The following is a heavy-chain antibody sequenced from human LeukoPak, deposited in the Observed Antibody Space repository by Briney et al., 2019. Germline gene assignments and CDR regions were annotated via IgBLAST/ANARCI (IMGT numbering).Heavy chain of an antibody. CDR1: GFTFSTYW. J-gene: IGHJ4*02. CDR3: VSYAQYATGHYYPAY. D-gene: IGHD3-9*01. Sequence: GGSLRLSCAAPGFTFSTYWMHWVRQAPVKGLVWVSRINADGSNTNYADSVKGRFTISRDNTKNTLYLQMNSLRAEDTAVYYCVSYAQYATGHYYPAYWGQGTLVTVSS. CDR2: INADGSNT. V-gene: IGHV3-74*01.